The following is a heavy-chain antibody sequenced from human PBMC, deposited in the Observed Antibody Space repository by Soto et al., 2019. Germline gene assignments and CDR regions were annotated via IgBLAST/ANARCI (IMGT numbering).Heavy chain of an antibody. D-gene: IGHD3-10*01. Sequence: EVQLLESGGGLVQPGGSLTLSCTASGIIFSTFAMSWVRQAPGKGLEWVSGITGSGGSTNYADSVKGRFTISRDNSKNTLYLQMNSLRVEDTAKYYCARGSTDSYPGSRIFDFWGRGTLVTVSS. CDR2: ITGSGGST. CDR1: GIIFSTFA. CDR3: ARGSTDSYPGSRIFDF. V-gene: IGHV3-23*01. J-gene: IGHJ4*02.